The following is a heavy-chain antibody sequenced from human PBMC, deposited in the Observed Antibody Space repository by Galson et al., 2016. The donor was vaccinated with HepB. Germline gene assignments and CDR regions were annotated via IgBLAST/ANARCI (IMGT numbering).Heavy chain of an antibody. D-gene: IGHD2-15*01. CDR1: GYTFTSYG. J-gene: IGHJ4*02. CDR3: ARDDFFCSGGSCRPFDH. Sequence: SVKVSCKASGYTFTSYGISWVRQAPGQGLEWMGWISPYNGNTKYAQKLQGRVTMTTETSTTTAYMELRSLRSDDTAIYYCARDDFFCSGGSCRPFDHWGQGTLVTVSS. V-gene: IGHV1-18*04. CDR2: ISPYNGNT.